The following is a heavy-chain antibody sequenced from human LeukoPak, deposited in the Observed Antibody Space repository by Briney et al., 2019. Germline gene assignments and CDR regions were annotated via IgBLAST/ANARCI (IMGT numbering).Heavy chain of an antibody. CDR3: ARLVAGFMFDF. D-gene: IGHD2-15*01. J-gene: IGHJ4*02. CDR2: THYSGNT. CDR1: GASVSSDSHY. V-gene: IGHV4-39*02. Sequence: SETLSLTCTVSGASVSSDSHYWAWIRQPPGKGLEFIGTTHYSGNTYYNSSLQSRVTISVDTSKSHFSLRLNSVTAADTAVYYCARLVAGFMFDFWSQGSLVTVSS.